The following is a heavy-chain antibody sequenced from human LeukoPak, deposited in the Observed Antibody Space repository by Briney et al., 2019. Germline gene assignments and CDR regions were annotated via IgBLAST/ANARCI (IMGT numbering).Heavy chain of an antibody. CDR3: ARGSVYYYYYYGMDV. CDR2: IIPIFGTA. CDR1: GGTFSSYA. J-gene: IGHJ6*02. Sequence: SVKVSCKASGGTFSSYAVSWVRQAPGQGLECMGGIIPIFGTANYAQKFQGRVTIPADESTSTAYMELSSLRSEDTAVYYCARGSVYYYYYYGMDVWGQGTTVTVSS. V-gene: IGHV1-69*01.